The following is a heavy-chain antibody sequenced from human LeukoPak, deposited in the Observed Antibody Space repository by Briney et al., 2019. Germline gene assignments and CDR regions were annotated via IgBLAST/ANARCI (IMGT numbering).Heavy chain of an antibody. Sequence: SQTLSLTCTVSGGSISSGDYYWSWIRQPPGKGLEWIGYIYYSGSTYYNPSLKSRVTISVDTSKSQFSLKLSSVTAADTAVYYCARVSGTYDAFDIWGQGTMVTVSS. D-gene: IGHD3-3*02. J-gene: IGHJ3*02. CDR2: IYYSGST. V-gene: IGHV4-30-4*01. CDR1: GGSISSGDYY. CDR3: ARVSGTYDAFDI.